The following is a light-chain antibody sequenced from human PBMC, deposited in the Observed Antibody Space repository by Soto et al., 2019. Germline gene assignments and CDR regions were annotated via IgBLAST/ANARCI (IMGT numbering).Light chain of an antibody. CDR1: SSDVGGYNF. V-gene: IGLV2-14*01. J-gene: IGLJ1*01. Sequence: QSVLTQPACVSGSRGQSTTISCTGTSSDVGGYNFGSWYQHHPGKAPKLMIYEVSIRPSGVSNRFSGSKSGNTASLTISGLQAEAGAEYYSCSYATTSTPLVFGTGTKV. CDR2: EVS. CDR3: CSYATTSTPLV.